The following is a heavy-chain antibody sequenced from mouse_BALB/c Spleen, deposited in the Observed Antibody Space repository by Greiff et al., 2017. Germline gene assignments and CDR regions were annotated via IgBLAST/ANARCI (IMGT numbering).Heavy chain of an antibody. CDR1: GFTFSSYA. V-gene: IGHV5-9-4*01. J-gene: IGHJ3*01. Sequence: EVMLVESGGGLVKPGGSLKLSCAASGFTFSSYAMSWVRQSPEKRLEWVAEISSGGSYTYYPDTVTGRFTISRDNAKNTLYLEMSSLRSEDTAMYYCAREDYEYDGAAYWGQGTLVTVSA. CDR2: ISSGGSYT. CDR3: AREDYEYDGAAY. D-gene: IGHD2-4*01.